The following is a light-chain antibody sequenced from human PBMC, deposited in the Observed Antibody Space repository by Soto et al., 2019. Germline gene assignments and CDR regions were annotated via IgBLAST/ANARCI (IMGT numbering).Light chain of an antibody. J-gene: IGLJ3*02. CDR2: DVI. Sequence: QSALTQPRSVSGSPGQSVTISCTGTSSDVGVYNYVSWYQQHPGKAPQLVIYDVIKRPSGVPDRFSGSKSGNTASLTISGLQAEDEADYYCCSYAGSSLWVFGGGTKVTFL. CDR1: SSDVGVYNY. CDR3: CSYAGSSLWV. V-gene: IGLV2-11*01.